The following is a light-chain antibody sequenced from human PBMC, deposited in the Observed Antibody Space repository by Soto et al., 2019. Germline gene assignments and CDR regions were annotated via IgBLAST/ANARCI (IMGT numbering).Light chain of an antibody. Sequence: DIQMTQSPSSLSASVEGRVTITCRASQGISNYLAWYQQKPGKVPKLLIYAASTLQSGVPSRFSGSGSGTDFTLTISSLQPEDVATYYCQKYNSALWTFGQGTKVDIK. CDR3: QKYNSALWT. CDR2: AAS. CDR1: QGISNY. J-gene: IGKJ1*01. V-gene: IGKV1-27*01.